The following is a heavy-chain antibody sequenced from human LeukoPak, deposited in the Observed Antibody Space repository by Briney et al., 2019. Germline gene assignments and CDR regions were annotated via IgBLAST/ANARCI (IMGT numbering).Heavy chain of an antibody. CDR1: GVTIRQNY. Sequence: GGSLRLSCAAFGVTIRQNYMTWVRQVPGKGLEWVSVIYSDDRTDYADSVKGRFTISRDNSKNTLYLQMNSLRAEDTAVYYCAKDLSPRSVVVITIGVAGYFDYWGQGTLVTVSS. J-gene: IGHJ4*02. CDR2: IYSDDRT. D-gene: IGHD3-22*01. CDR3: AKDLSPRSVVVITIGVAGYFDY. V-gene: IGHV3-53*01.